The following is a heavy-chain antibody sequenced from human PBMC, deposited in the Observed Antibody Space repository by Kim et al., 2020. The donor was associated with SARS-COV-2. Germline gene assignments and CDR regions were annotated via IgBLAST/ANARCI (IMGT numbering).Heavy chain of an antibody. CDR2: IYYSGST. CDR3: ARAIWDDSSGCYFDY. D-gene: IGHD3-22*01. V-gene: IGHV4-59*01. Sequence: SETLSLTCTVSGGSISSYFWSWIRQPPGKGLEWIGYIYYSGSTNYNPSPESRVTISVDTSKNQFSLKLSSVTAADTAVYYCARAIWDDSSGCYFDYWGQGTLVTVSS. J-gene: IGHJ4*02. CDR1: GGSISSYF.